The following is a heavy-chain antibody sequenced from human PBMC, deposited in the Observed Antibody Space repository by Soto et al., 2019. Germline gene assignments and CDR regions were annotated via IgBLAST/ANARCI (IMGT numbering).Heavy chain of an antibody. CDR2: IKPNSGDT. V-gene: IGHV1-2*02. CDR1: RYTFTAYD. D-gene: IGHD2-2*01. J-gene: IGHJ5*02. Sequence: ASVKVSCKASRYTFTAYDIYWVRQAPGQGLEWMGWIKPNSGDTNYAQNFQGRVTMTRDTSISTAYMELNNLVSDDTAVYYCERRSSTWLNEIKLDPWGQGPLVTVSS. CDR3: ERRSSTWLNEIKLDP.